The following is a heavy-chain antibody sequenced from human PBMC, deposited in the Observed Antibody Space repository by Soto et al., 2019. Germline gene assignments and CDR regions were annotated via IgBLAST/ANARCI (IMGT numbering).Heavy chain of an antibody. Sequence: GGSLRLSCAASGFTFSPYWMHWVRQAPGKGLVWVSRINPDGSSTNYADSVKGRFTISRDDAKNTLYLQMNSLRAEDTAVYYCGRGGSNSPNGMDVWGQGTTVTVSS. D-gene: IGHD4-4*01. CDR2: INPDGSST. CDR1: GFTFSPYW. CDR3: GRGGSNSPNGMDV. V-gene: IGHV3-74*01. J-gene: IGHJ6*02.